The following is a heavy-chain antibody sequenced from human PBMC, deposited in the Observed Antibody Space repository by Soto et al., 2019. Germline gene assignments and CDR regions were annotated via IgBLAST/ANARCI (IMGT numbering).Heavy chain of an antibody. CDR1: GDSFTNYW. J-gene: IGHJ6*02. CDR3: ARQIGHYGLDV. CDR2: IYPGDSET. V-gene: IGHV5-51*01. Sequence: LGESLKISCEGSGDSFTNYWIAWVRQMPGKGLEWMGIIYPGDSETRYSPSFQGQVTISADKSITTAYLQWSSLKASDTAMYYCARQIGHYGLDVWGQGTTVTVSS.